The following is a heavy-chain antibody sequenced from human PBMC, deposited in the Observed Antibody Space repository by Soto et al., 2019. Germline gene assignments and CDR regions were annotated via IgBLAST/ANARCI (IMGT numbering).Heavy chain of an antibody. CDR1: GYTFISHD. V-gene: IGHV1-18*01. CDR3: ARYAYDFFNGYPPDY. D-gene: IGHD3-3*01. Sequence: QVQLVQSGAEVKKPGASVKVSCKASGYTFISHDITWVRQAPGQGLEWMGWISGYNGNTNSAQKLQGRVTMTTDTSTSTAYMALRSLRSDDTAVYYCARYAYDFFNGYPPDYWGQGTLVTVSS. CDR2: ISGYNGNT. J-gene: IGHJ4*02.